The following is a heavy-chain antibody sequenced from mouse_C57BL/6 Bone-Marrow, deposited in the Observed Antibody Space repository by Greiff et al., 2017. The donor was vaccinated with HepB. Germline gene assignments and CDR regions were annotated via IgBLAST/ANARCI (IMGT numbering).Heavy chain of an antibody. V-gene: IGHV7-3*01. CDR2: IRNKANGYTT. Sequence: EVKVVESGGGLVQPGGSLSLSCAASGFTFTDYYMSWVRQPPGKALEWLGFIRNKANGYTTDYSASVKGRFTISRDNSQSILYLQMNALRAEDSATYYCARYLLQRDAMDYWGQGTSVTVSS. CDR1: GFTFTDYY. CDR3: ARYLLQRDAMDY. J-gene: IGHJ4*01.